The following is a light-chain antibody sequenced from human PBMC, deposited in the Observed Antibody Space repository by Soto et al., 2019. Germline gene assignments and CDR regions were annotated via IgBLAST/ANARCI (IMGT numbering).Light chain of an antibody. J-gene: IGKJ5*01. Sequence: IVLTQSRGTLSLSPGERATLSCRASQSVSSYLAWYQQKPGQAPRLLIYDASNRATGIPARFSGSGSGTDFTLTISSLEPEDFAVYYCQQRSNWPITFGQGTRLEI. CDR1: QSVSSY. CDR2: DAS. CDR3: QQRSNWPIT. V-gene: IGKV3-11*01.